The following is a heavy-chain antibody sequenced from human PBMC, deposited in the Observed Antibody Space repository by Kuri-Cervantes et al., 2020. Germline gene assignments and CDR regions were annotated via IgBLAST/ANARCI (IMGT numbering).Heavy chain of an antibody. J-gene: IGHJ6*02. CDR3: ARDLMGAYSGSYYKGGYYYYYYGMDV. D-gene: IGHD1-26*01. V-gene: IGHV4-34*01. Sequence: GSLRLSCAVYGGSFSGYYWSWIRQPPGKGLEWIGEINHSGSTNYNPSLKSRVTISVDTSKNQFSLKLSSVTAADTAVYYCARDLMGAYSGSYYKGGYYYYYYGMDVWGQGTTVTVSS. CDR1: GGSFSGYY. CDR2: INHSGST.